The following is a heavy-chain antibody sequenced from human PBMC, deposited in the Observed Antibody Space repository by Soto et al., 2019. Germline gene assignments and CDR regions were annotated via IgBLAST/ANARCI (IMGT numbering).Heavy chain of an antibody. J-gene: IGHJ6*02. V-gene: IGHV3-23*01. CDR1: GFTFSSYA. Sequence: EVQLLEAGGGLVQPGGSLRLSCAASGFTFSSYAMSWVRQAPGKGLEWVSAISGSGGSTYYADSVKGLFTISRDNSKNTLYLQMNSLRAEDTAVYYCAKGGNSSSWYGGYYYYGMDVWGQGSTVTVSS. CDR2: ISGSGGST. CDR3: AKGGNSSSWYGGYYYYGMDV. D-gene: IGHD6-13*01.